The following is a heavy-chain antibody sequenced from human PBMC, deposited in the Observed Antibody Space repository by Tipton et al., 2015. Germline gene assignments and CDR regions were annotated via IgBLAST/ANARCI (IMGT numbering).Heavy chain of an antibody. J-gene: IGHJ6*02. Sequence: TLSLTCSVSGDSISNYYWSWVRQPAGKGLEWIGRIYTSGSSYYNPSPKRRVTMSIDTSKSQFSLKLTSVTAADTAVYYCARSGYTYGMDVWGQGTTVTVSS. V-gene: IGHV4-4*07. CDR2: IYTSGSS. CDR3: ARSGYTYGMDV. CDR1: GDSISNYY. D-gene: IGHD5-12*01.